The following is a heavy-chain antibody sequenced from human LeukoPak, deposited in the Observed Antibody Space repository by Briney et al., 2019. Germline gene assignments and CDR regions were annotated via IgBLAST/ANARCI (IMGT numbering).Heavy chain of an antibody. CDR2: IYDSGNT. CDR1: GGSISSYY. D-gene: IGHD3-16*01. V-gene: IGHV4-59*01. J-gene: IGHJ4*02. Sequence: PSETLSLTCTVSGGSISSYYCNWIRQPPGKGLEWIGYIYDSGNTKYNPSLKSRVTISIDTSKNQFSLKLSSVTAADTAVYYCARGWGYFDFWGQGTLVTVSS. CDR3: ARGWGYFDF.